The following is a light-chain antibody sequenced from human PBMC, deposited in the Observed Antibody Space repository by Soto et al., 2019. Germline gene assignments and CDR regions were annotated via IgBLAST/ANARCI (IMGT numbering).Light chain of an antibody. Sequence: DIQMTQSPSSLSASVGDRVTITCQASQNINNYLNWYQQKPGRAPKLLIYDASNLEAGVPSRFRGSGSGTDFALTISSLQPEDFATYYCQQGTSFPLTFGGGTKVDIK. J-gene: IGKJ4*01. CDR3: QQGTSFPLT. CDR1: QNINNY. CDR2: DAS. V-gene: IGKV1-33*01.